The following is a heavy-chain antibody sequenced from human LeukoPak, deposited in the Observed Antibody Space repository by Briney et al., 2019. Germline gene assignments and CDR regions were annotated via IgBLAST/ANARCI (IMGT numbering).Heavy chain of an antibody. D-gene: IGHD4/OR15-4a*01. Sequence: GASVKVSCKASAYTFTGYYMHWVRQPPGQGLEWMGWINPNSGATKYAQNFQGRVTLTSDTSIRTTYMELSSLRSDDTAVYYCARDERYSYGDNHYPDLGFWGQGTPVTVSS. CDR3: ARDERYSYGDNHYPDLGF. V-gene: IGHV1-2*02. J-gene: IGHJ4*02. CDR2: INPNSGAT. CDR1: AYTFTGYY.